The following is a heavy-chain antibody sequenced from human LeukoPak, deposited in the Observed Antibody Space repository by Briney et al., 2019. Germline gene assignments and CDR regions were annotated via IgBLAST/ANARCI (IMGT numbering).Heavy chain of an antibody. CDR2: IYYSGST. D-gene: IGHD2-8*01. Sequence: SETLSLTCAVSGGSISSGGYSWSWIRQPPGKGLEWIGYIYYSGSTYYNPSLKSRVTISVDTSKNQFSLKLSSVTAADTAVYYCARVGLLEVYAIDYWGQGTLVTVSS. V-gene: IGHV4-30-4*07. J-gene: IGHJ4*02. CDR3: ARVGLLEVYAIDY. CDR1: GGSISSGGYS.